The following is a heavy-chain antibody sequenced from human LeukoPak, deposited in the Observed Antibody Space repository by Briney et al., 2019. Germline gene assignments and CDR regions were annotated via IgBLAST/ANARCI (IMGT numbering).Heavy chain of an antibody. CDR1: GFTFSSYG. J-gene: IGHJ4*02. V-gene: IGHV3-7*01. D-gene: IGHD3-3*01. CDR3: ARGPPPYYDFWSGYYHFDY. CDR2: IKQDGSEK. Sequence: PGGSLRLSCAASGFTFSSYGMHWVRQAPGKGLEWVANIKQDGSEKYYVDSVKGRFTISRDNAKNSLYLQMNSLRAEDTAVYYCARGPPPYYDFWSGYYHFDYWGQGTLVTVSS.